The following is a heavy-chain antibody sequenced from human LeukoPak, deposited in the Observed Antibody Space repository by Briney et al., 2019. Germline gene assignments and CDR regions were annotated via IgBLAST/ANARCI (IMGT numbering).Heavy chain of an antibody. V-gene: IGHV3-23*01. CDR1: GFTFSSYA. CDR2: ISGSGGST. Sequence: GGSLRLSCAASGFTFSSYAMSWVRQAPGKGLEWVSAISGSGGSTYSADSVKGRFTVSRDNSKNTLYLQMNSLRAEDTAVYYCAKVGSYDSSCYVDYWGQGTLVTVSS. CDR3: AKVGSYDSSCYVDY. J-gene: IGHJ4*02. D-gene: IGHD3-22*01.